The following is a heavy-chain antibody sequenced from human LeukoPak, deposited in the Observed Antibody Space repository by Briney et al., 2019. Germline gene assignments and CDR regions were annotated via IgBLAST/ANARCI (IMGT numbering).Heavy chain of an antibody. CDR2: IIPIFGTA. D-gene: IGHD5-18*01. J-gene: IGHJ4*02. CDR1: GGTFSSYA. V-gene: IGHV1-69*13. CDR3: ARGKGYSYVYGTDY. Sequence: ASVKVSCKASGGTFSSYAISWVRQAPGQGLEWVGGIIPIFGTANYAQKFQGRVTITADESTSTAYMELSSLRSEDTAIYYCARGKGYSYVYGTDYWGQGTLVTVSS.